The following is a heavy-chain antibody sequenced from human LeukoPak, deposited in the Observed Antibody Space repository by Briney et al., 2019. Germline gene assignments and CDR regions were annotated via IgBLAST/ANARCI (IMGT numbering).Heavy chain of an antibody. D-gene: IGHD7-27*01. Sequence: GGSLRLSCAASGFSFINYGMHWVRQAPGKGLEWVARIYHDGSDKYYGDSVKGRFTISRDNSKNTLYLQMNSLRAEDTAVYYCAKTNTELGKNWFDPWGQGTLVTVSS. CDR2: IYHDGSDK. CDR3: AKTNTELGKNWFDP. J-gene: IGHJ5*02. CDR1: GFSFINYG. V-gene: IGHV3-30*02.